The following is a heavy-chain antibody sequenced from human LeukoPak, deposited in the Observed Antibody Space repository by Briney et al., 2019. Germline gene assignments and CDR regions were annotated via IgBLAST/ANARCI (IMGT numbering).Heavy chain of an antibody. CDR3: ARDRGYSGYDY. Sequence: GGSLRLSCAASGFTVSSNDMSWVRQAPGKGLKWVSVIYSGGSTYYADPVNSRFNISRDNSNNPLYLQMNSPRAEDTAVNYCARDRGYSGYDYWGQGTLVTVSS. V-gene: IGHV3-66*01. J-gene: IGHJ4*02. CDR1: GFTVSSND. CDR2: IYSGGST. D-gene: IGHD5-12*01.